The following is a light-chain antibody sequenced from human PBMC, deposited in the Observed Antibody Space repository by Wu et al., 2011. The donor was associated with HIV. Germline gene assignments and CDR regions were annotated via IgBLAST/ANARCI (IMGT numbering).Light chain of an antibody. J-gene: IGKJ2*01. V-gene: IGKV3-11*01. CDR1: PSVGSD. CDR3: QHGRNWPYT. Sequence: EIVLAQSPATLSLSPGERATFSCRASPSVGSDLAWHQQKPGQVPRLLIYGASTRATGVPARFSGSGSGTDFTLTISSLQPEDFAVYYCQHGRNWPYTFGQGTKLEIK. CDR2: GAS.